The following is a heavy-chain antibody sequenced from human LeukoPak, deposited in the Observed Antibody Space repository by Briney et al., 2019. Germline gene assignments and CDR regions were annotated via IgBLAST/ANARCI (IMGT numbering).Heavy chain of an antibody. CDR1: GGTFSSYA. Sequence: ASVKVSCKASGGTFSSYAISWVRQAPGQGLEWMGRIIPILGIANYAQKFQGRVTMTRNTSISTAYMELSSLRSEDTAVYYCTRTGLVTTAFDPWGQGTLVTVSS. D-gene: IGHD4-11*01. J-gene: IGHJ5*02. CDR2: IIPILGIA. V-gene: IGHV1-69*04. CDR3: TRTGLVTTAFDP.